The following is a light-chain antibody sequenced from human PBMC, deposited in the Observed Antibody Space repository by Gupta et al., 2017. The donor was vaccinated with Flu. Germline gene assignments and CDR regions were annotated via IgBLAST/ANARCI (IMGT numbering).Light chain of an antibody. CDR3: SSHAGRVTWV. Sequence: SAPTQPRSVSGSPGQSVTISCTGTSNDVGGSNRVSWYEQRPGKAPKLILYDVTERPSGVPDRFSGSKSGYTASLTISGLQADDEADYYCSSHAGRVTWVFGTGNTVTVL. V-gene: IGLV2-11*01. CDR2: DVT. J-gene: IGLJ1*01. CDR1: SNDVGGSNR.